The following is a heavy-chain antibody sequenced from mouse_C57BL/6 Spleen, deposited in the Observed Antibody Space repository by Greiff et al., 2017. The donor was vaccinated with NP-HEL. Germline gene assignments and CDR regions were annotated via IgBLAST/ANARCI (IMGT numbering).Heavy chain of an antibody. CDR3: ARVGIYDYDGYYFDY. CDR1: GYTFTDYN. D-gene: IGHD2-4*01. J-gene: IGHJ2*01. Sequence: VQLKESGPELVKPGASVKIPCKASGYTFTDYNMDWVKQSHGKSLEWIGDINPNNGGTIYNQKFKGKATLTVDKSSSTAYMELRSLTSEDTAVYYCARVGIYDYDGYYFDYWGQGTTLTVSS. CDR2: INPNNGGT. V-gene: IGHV1-18*01.